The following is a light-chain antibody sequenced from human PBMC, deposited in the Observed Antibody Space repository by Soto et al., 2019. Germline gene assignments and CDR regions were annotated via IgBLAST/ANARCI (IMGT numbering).Light chain of an antibody. J-gene: IGLJ2*01. V-gene: IGLV1-44*01. CDR2: IND. CDR3: AAWDDSLNGVV. CDR1: SSNIRSDT. Sequence: QSVLTQPPSASGTPGQRVTISCSGSSSNIRSDTVHWYQQLPGTAPKLLIYINDQRPSGVPDRFSGSKSGTSASLAISGLQSEDEADYYWAAWDDSLNGVVFGGGTKVTVL.